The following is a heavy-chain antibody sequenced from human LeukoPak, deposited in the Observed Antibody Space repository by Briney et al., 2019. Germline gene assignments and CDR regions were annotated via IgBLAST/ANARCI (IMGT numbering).Heavy chain of an antibody. CDR3: ANWGGAAGRIVGATYYGMDV. J-gene: IGHJ6*02. CDR2: ISYDGSNK. D-gene: IGHD1-26*01. CDR1: GFTFSSYA. Sequence: GGSLRLSCAASGFTFSSYAMHWVRQAPGKGLEWVAVISYDGSNKYYADSVKGRFTISRDNSKNTLYLQMNSLRAEDTAVYYCANWGGAAGRIVGATYYGMDVWGQGTTVTVSS. V-gene: IGHV3-30-3*01.